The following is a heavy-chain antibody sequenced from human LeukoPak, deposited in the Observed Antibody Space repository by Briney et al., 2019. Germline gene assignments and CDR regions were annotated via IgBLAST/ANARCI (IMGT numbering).Heavy chain of an antibody. J-gene: IGHJ4*02. D-gene: IGHD1-26*01. CDR2: INIDGSNT. V-gene: IGHV3-74*01. CDR1: GFPFSSYW. CDR3: ARSLGGAYDY. Sequence: GGSLRLSCAAYGFPFSSYWMHWLRQAQGKGLVWVSRINIDGSNTNYADSVKGRFTISRDNAKNTLYLQMDSLRAEDTAVYYCARSLGGAYDYWGQGTLVTVSS.